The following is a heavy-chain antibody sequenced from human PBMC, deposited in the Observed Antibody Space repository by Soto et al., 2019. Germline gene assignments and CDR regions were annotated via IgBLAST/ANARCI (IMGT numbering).Heavy chain of an antibody. J-gene: IGHJ4*02. CDR3: ARGGDPDY. CDR2: IQSDGSSP. V-gene: IGHV3-74*01. Sequence: EVQLVESGGGLVQPGGSLRLSCVASGFTFNYYWMHGVRQAPGKGLVWVSRIQSDGSSPDYVDSVKGRFTISRDNAKNTLYLQMNNLRAEDTAVYYCARGGDPDYWGQGTLVTVSS. CDR1: GFTFNYYW. D-gene: IGHD2-21*02.